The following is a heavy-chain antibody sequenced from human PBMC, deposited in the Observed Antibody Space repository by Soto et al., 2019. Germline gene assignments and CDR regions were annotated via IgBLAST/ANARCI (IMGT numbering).Heavy chain of an antibody. V-gene: IGHV4-59*01. CDR1: GGSFTSYY. CDR2: IYYSGST. Sequence: SETLSLTCTLSGGSFTSYYWSWIRQPPGKGLEWIGYIYYSGSTKYNPSLESRVTISLDTSENQFSLKLSSVTAADTAVYYCASVKNWNDFDYWGQGTLVTVS. D-gene: IGHD1-1*01. CDR3: ASVKNWNDFDY. J-gene: IGHJ4*02.